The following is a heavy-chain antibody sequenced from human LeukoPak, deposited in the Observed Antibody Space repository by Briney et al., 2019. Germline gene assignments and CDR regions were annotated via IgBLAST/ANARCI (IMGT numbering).Heavy chain of an antibody. CDR1: DYTSPAYD. J-gene: IGHJ4*02. CDR3: ARGVVGAARSTYYLDY. V-gene: IGHV1-18*01. D-gene: IGHD2-15*01. CDR2: ISAYNGDS. Sequence: ASVKVSCEASDYTSPAYDISWVRPPPRQGREWMGRISAYNGDSNYAQKSQGRGTMTTDTSPRTAYMEKRSVRADDTAVYYCARGVVGAARSTYYLDYWGQGTLVTVSS.